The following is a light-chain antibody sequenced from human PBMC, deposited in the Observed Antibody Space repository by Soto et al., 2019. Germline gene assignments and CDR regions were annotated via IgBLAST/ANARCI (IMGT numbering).Light chain of an antibody. CDR1: QNINSD. Sequence: EIVMTQSPATLSVSPGESATLSCRASQNINSDLAWYVQKPGQAPRRVIYGASTWGTDVPPRFTGSGSGTECTLTISGLQSEDFAVYYCQQYTSWPITFGQGTRL. J-gene: IGKJ5*01. CDR2: GAS. CDR3: QQYTSWPIT. V-gene: IGKV3D-15*01.